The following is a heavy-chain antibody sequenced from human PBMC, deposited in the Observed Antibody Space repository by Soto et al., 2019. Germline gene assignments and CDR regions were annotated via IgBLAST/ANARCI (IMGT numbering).Heavy chain of an antibody. CDR2: IYPGDSDT. Sequence: PGESLKISCKGSGYSFTSYWIGWVRQMPGKGLEWMGIIYPGDSDTRYSPSFQGQVTISADKSISTAYLQWSSLKASDTAMYYCARGRITMVRGVPQGRYYYGMDVWGQGTTVTVSS. V-gene: IGHV5-51*01. J-gene: IGHJ6*02. CDR3: ARGRITMVRGVPQGRYYYGMDV. CDR1: GYSFTSYW. D-gene: IGHD3-10*01.